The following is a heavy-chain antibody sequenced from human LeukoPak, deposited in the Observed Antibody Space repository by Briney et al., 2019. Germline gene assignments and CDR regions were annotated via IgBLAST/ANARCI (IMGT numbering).Heavy chain of an antibody. V-gene: IGHV3-53*01. D-gene: IGHD5-24*01. J-gene: IGHJ4*02. CDR2: VSSVGST. CDR3: ARVVRRQYYFDY. CDR1: GFTVSSNY. Sequence: AGGSLRLSCAASGFTVSSNYMNWVRQAPGKGLESVSVVSSVGSTYYADSVKGRFTISRDNFKNTLYPQMNSLIDEDTAVYYCARVVRRQYYFDYWGQGTLVTVSS.